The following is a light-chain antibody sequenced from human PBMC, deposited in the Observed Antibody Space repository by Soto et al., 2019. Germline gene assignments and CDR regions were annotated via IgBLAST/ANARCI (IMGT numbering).Light chain of an antibody. Sequence: QSALTQPPSASGSPGQSVTISCTGTSSDVGAYNYVSWYQQHAGKAPKLVIYEVTKRPSGVPDRFSGSNSANTASLTVSGLQAEDEAYYYCSSFASNNTWVFGGGTKLTVL. CDR3: SSFASNNTWV. V-gene: IGLV2-8*01. CDR1: SSDVGAYNY. J-gene: IGLJ3*02. CDR2: EVT.